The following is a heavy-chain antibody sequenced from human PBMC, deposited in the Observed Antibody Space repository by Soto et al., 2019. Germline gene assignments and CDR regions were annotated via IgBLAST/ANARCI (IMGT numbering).Heavy chain of an antibody. V-gene: IGHV2-5*02. CDR2: VYGDGDK. CDR1: GFSLTTSGEG. CDR3: SHNIGGDYFYGFDF. J-gene: IGHJ3*01. D-gene: IGHD4-17*01. Sequence: QIALKESGPTLVKPTQTLTLTCTFSGFSLTTSGEGVGWVRQPPGKGLEWVALVYGDGDKRYLTSLKSRLTITKDNSKNQVVLTMTNMDPVDTGTYFCSHNIGGDYFYGFDFWGQGTKVTGS.